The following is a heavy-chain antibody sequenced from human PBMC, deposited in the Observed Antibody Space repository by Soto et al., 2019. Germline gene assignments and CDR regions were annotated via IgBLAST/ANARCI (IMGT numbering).Heavy chain of an antibody. CDR1: GYTFTSYD. Sequence: ASVKVSCKASGYTFTSYDINWVRQATGQGLEWMGWMNPNSGNTGYAQKFQGRVTMTRDTSISAAYMELSSLRSEDTAVYYCARDRYYDILTGYSGFDYWGQGTLVTVSS. CDR3: ARDRYYDILTGYSGFDY. CDR2: MNPNSGNT. J-gene: IGHJ4*02. D-gene: IGHD3-9*01. V-gene: IGHV1-8*01.